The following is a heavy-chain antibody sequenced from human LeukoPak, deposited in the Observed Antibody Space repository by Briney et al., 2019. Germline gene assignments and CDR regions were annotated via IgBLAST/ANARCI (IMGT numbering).Heavy chain of an antibody. CDR2: IKQDGSEK. D-gene: IGHD1-26*01. J-gene: IGHJ5*02. V-gene: IGHV3-7*01. Sequence: GGSLRLSCAASGFTFSTYWMSWVRQAPGKGLEWVAIIKQDGSEKYYVDSVKGRFTISRDNAKNSLYLQMNSLRAEDTAVYYCARDLSGSYFNWFDPWGQGTLVTVSS. CDR1: GFTFSTYW. CDR3: ARDLSGSYFNWFDP.